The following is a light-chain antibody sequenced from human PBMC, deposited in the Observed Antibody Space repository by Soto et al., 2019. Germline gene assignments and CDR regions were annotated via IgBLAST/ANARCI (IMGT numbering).Light chain of an antibody. V-gene: IGKV1-39*01. CDR2: VAS. J-gene: IGKJ2*01. Sequence: DIQMTQSLSSLSASVGDTVTITCRASQSISNSLSWYQQKPGKAPKFLIYVASTLRRGVPSRFSGSGSGTDFTLTNSSLQPEDVATYYCQQTFSPPYTFGQGTKLEIK. CDR3: QQTFSPPYT. CDR1: QSISNS.